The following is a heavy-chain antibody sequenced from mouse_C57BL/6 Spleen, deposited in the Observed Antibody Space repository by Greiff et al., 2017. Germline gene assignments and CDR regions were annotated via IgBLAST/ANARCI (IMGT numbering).Heavy chain of an antibody. D-gene: IGHD2-3*01. Sequence: VKLQESGPGLVQPSQSLSITCTVSGFSLTSYGVHWVRQSPGKGLEWLGVIWRGGSTDYNAAFMSRLSITKDNSKSQVFFKMNSLQADDTAIYYCAKKLDDGYYVGFAYWGQGTLVTVSA. CDR2: IWRGGST. CDR3: AKKLDDGYYVGFAY. CDR1: GFSLTSYG. J-gene: IGHJ3*01. V-gene: IGHV2-5*01.